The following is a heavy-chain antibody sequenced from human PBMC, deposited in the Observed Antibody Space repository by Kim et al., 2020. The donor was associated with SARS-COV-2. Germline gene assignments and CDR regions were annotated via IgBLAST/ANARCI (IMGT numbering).Heavy chain of an antibody. CDR2: SSSSTI. Sequence: SSSSTIYYADSVKGRFTISRDNAKNSLYLQMNSLRDEDTAVYYCASLPDDWGQGTLVTISS. CDR3: ASLPDD. J-gene: IGHJ1*01. V-gene: IGHV3-48*02.